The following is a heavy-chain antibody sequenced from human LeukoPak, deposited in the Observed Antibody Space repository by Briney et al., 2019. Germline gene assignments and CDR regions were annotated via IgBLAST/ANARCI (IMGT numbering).Heavy chain of an antibody. V-gene: IGHV1-69*13. CDR3: ARRYGFGELWAMDV. CDR1: GGTFSSYA. D-gene: IGHD3-10*01. CDR2: IIPIFGTA. J-gene: IGHJ6*03. Sequence: GASVKVSCKASGGTFSSYAISWVRQAPGQGLEWMGGIIPIFGTANYAQKFQGRVTITADESTSTAYMELSSLRSEDTAVYYCARRYGFGELWAMDVWGKGTTVTVSS.